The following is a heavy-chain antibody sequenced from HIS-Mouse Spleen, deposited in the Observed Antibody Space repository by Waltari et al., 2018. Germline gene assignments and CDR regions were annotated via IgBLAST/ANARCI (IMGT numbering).Heavy chain of an antibody. CDR3: AREIPYSSSWYDWYFDL. J-gene: IGHJ2*01. D-gene: IGHD6-13*01. Sequence: QLQLQESGPGLVKPSETLSLTCTVPGGSISSSSYYWGWIRQPPGKGLEWIGSIYYSGSTYYNPSLTSRVTISVDTSKNQFALKLRSVTAADTAVYYCAREIPYSSSWYDWYFDLWGRGTLVTVSS. V-gene: IGHV4-39*07. CDR1: GGSISSSSYY. CDR2: IYYSGST.